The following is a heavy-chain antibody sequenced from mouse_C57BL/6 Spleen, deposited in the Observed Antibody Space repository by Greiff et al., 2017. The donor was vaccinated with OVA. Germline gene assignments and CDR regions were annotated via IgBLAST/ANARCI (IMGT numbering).Heavy chain of an antibody. CDR1: GYTFTSYG. CDR3: APITTVVSSFDY. D-gene: IGHD1-1*01. Sequence: VQLQESGAELARPGASVKLSCKASGYTFTSYGISWVKQRTGQGLEWIGEIYPRSGNTYYNEKFKGKATLTADKSSSTAYMELRSLTSEDSAFYCCAPITTVVSSFDYWGQGTTLTVSS. J-gene: IGHJ2*01. V-gene: IGHV1-81*01. CDR2: IYPRSGNT.